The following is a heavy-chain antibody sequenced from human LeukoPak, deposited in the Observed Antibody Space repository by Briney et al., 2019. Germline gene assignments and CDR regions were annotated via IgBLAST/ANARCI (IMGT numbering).Heavy chain of an antibody. CDR2: IRSKANSYAT. V-gene: IGHV3-73*01. CDR1: GFTFSGSA. J-gene: IGHJ4*02. D-gene: IGHD6-19*01. CDR3: TRPGYSSGWYVVY. Sequence: QPGGSLRLSCAASGFTFSGSAMHWVRQASGKGLEWVGRIRSKANSYATAYAASVKGRFTISRDDSKNTAYLQMNGLKTEDTAVYYCTRPGYSSGWYVVYWGQGTLVTVSS.